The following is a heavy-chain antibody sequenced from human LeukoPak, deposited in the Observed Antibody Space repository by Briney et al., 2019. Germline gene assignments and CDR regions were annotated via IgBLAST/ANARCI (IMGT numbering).Heavy chain of an antibody. V-gene: IGHV4-38-2*02. D-gene: IGHD6-6*01. J-gene: IGHJ4*02. CDR2: VFHSGNT. CDR1: GYSISSTYY. CDR3: ARDRSVGVLPAPPFDF. Sequence: SETLSLTCTVSGYSISSTYYWGWIRQPPGKGLEWVGRVFHSGNTYYNPSLKSRLTISADTSKNQFSLTLTSVTAADTAVYYCARDRSVGVLPAPPFDFWGQGTLVTVSS.